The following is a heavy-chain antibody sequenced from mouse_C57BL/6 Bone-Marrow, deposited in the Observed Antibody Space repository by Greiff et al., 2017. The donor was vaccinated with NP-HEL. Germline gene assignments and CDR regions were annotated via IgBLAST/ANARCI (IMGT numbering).Heavy chain of an antibody. CDR3: ARESGDY. CDR1: GFSLTSYG. Sequence: QVQLQQSGPGLVQPSQSLSITCTVSGFSLTSYGVHWVRQSPGKGLEWLGVIWSGGSTDDNAAFISRLSISKDNSKSQVFFKMNSLQADDTAIYYCARESGDYWGQGTTLTVSS. V-gene: IGHV2-2*01. J-gene: IGHJ2*01. CDR2: IWSGGST. D-gene: IGHD3-2*02.